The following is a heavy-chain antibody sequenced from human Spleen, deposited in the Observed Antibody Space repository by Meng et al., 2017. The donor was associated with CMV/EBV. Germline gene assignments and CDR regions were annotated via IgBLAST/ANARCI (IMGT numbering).Heavy chain of an antibody. V-gene: IGHV3-74*01. J-gene: IGHJ6*02. Sequence: GESLKISCAASGFSFTTYWMHWVRQAPGKGLEWVSCISSDGSTTTFADSVKGRSTISRDHAKSTLYLQMNSLRAEDTAVYYCARSYPNFFYGLDVWGQGTTVTVSS. D-gene: IGHD3-3*01. CDR2: ISSDGSTT. CDR1: GFSFTTYW. CDR3: ARSYPNFFYGLDV.